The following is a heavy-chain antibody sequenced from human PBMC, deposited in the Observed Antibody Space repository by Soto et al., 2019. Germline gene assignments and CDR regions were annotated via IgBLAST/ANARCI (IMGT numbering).Heavy chain of an antibody. D-gene: IGHD3-10*01. J-gene: IGHJ6*02. CDR1: GGSFSGYY. CDR2: INHSGST. CDR3: AGTDITMVRGVMASRYYYYGMDV. V-gene: IGHV4-34*01. Sequence: SETLSLTCAVYGGSFSGYYWSWIRQPPGKGLEWIGEINHSGSTNYNPSLKSRVTISVDTSKNQFSLKLSSVTAADTAVYYCAGTDITMVRGVMASRYYYYGMDVWGQGTTVTVSS.